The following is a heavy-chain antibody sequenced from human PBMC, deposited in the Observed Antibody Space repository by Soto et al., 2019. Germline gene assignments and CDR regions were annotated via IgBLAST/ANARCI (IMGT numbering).Heavy chain of an antibody. CDR2: ISAYNGNT. D-gene: IGHD3-3*01. CDR1: GYTFPSYG. J-gene: IGHJ5*02. Sequence: QVQLVQSGAEVKKPGASVKVSCKASGYTFPSYGISWVRQAPGQGLEWMGWISAYNGNTNYAQKLQGRVTMTTDTSTSTAYMELRSLRSDDTAVYYCARTRITIFGVVTPSNWFDPWGQGTLVTVSS. V-gene: IGHV1-18*01. CDR3: ARTRITIFGVVTPSNWFDP.